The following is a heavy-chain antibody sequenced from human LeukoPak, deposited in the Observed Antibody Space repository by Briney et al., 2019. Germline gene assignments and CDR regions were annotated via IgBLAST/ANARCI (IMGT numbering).Heavy chain of an antibody. CDR2: INHSGST. D-gene: IGHD3-22*01. CDR1: GGSFSGYY. CDR3: ARRRGGYYYYDAFDI. Sequence: SETLSLTCAVYGGSFSGYYWSWIRQPPGKGLEWIGEINHSGSTNYNPSLKSRVTISVDTSKNQFSLKLSSVTAADTAVYYCARRRGGYYYYDAFDIWGQGTMVTVSS. J-gene: IGHJ3*02. V-gene: IGHV4-34*01.